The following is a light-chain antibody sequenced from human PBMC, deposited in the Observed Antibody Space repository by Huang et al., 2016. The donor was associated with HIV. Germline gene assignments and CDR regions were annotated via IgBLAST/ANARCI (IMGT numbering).Light chain of an antibody. CDR2: KAY. CDR3: QQYSRSAT. V-gene: IGKV1-5*03. Sequence: DIQMTQSPSTLSAAVGDRVTITCRASQSVTIWLAWFQQKPGKAPKLLIYKAYTLESGVPSRFSGSGSGTEITLTIDSLQPDDVATYYCQQYSRSATFGQGTKLEIK. J-gene: IGKJ2*01. CDR1: QSVTIW.